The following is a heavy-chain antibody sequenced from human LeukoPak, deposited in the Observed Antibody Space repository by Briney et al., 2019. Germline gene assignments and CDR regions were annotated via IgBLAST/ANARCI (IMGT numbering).Heavy chain of an antibody. CDR3: ARVPASSSSRYYYYGMDV. Sequence: SETLSLTCTVSGGSISSYYWSWIRQPPGKGLEWIGDIYYSGTTNYNPSLKSRVTISVDTSKNQFSLKLSSVTAADTAVYYCARVPASSSSRYYYYGMDVWGQGTTVTVSS. D-gene: IGHD6-6*01. CDR2: IYYSGTT. V-gene: IGHV4-59*01. J-gene: IGHJ6*02. CDR1: GGSISSYY.